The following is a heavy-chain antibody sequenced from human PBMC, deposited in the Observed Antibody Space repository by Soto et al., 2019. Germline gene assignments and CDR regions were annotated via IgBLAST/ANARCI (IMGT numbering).Heavy chain of an antibody. CDR3: ARSIAVAGIPYNWFVP. CDR1: GYTFTSYA. D-gene: IGHD6-19*01. Sequence: QVQLVQSGAEVKKPGASVKVSCKASGYTFTSYAMHWVRQAPGQRLEWMGWINAGNGNTKYSQKFQGRVTITRDTSASTAYMELSSLRSEDTAVYYCARSIAVAGIPYNWFVPWGQGTLVTVSS. CDR2: INAGNGNT. J-gene: IGHJ5*02. V-gene: IGHV1-3*01.